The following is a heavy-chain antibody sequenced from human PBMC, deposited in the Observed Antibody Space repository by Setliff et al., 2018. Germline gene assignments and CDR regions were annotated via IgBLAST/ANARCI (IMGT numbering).Heavy chain of an antibody. CDR2: ISHSANK. V-gene: IGHV4-39*07. D-gene: IGHD5-18*01. J-gene: IGHJ4*02. Sequence: SETLSLTCTVSGGSISDNSYYWGWIRQPPGKELEWIGGISHSANKYYNPSFRGRVTIPVDMSKNQFSLSLSSVTAADTAVYYCASSSYGLFYYFDYWGQGTLVTVSS. CDR1: GGSISDNSYY. CDR3: ASSSYGLFYYFDY.